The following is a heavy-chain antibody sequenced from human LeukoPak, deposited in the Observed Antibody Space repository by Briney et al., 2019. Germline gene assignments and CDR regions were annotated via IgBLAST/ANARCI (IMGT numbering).Heavy chain of an antibody. D-gene: IGHD5-18*01. CDR1: GGSISSGGYY. CDR3: ARAQLSAFDI. CDR2: IYYSGST. V-gene: IGHV4-31*03. J-gene: IGHJ3*02. Sequence: SETLSLTCTVSGGSISSGGYYWSWIRQHPGTGLEWIGYIYYSGSTYYNPSLKSRVTISVDTSKNQFSLKLSSVTAADTAVYYCARAQLSAFDIWGQGTMVTVSS.